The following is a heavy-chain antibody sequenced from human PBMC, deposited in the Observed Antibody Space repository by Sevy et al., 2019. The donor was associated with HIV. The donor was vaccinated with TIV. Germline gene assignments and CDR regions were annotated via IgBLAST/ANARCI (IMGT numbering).Heavy chain of an antibody. CDR3: ARGPPDGSYDYFDY. Sequence: GGSLRLSRAASAFTFSSYNMNWVRQAPGKGLEWVSCISGSSNYIYYAESLKGRFIISRDNAKNTLYLQMNSLRADDTAVYYCARGPPDGSYDYFDYWGQGTLVTVSS. D-gene: IGHD1-26*01. CDR1: AFTFSSYN. CDR2: ISGSSNYI. J-gene: IGHJ4*02. V-gene: IGHV3-21*06.